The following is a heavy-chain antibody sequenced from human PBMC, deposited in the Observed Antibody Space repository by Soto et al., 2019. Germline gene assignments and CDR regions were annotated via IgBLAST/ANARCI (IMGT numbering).Heavy chain of an antibody. J-gene: IGHJ6*03. Sequence: GGSLRLSCAASGFTCGDYALSWLRQAPGKGLEWVGLIRSNAFGGTTEYAASVKGRFTISRDDSKSIAYLQMNSLKTEDSAVYYCSSGDFWSGYPYYFYYYMDVWGIGTTVTVSS. D-gene: IGHD3-3*01. CDR3: SSGDFWSGYPYYFYYYMDV. CDR1: GFTCGDYA. CDR2: IRSNAFGGTT. V-gene: IGHV3-49*03.